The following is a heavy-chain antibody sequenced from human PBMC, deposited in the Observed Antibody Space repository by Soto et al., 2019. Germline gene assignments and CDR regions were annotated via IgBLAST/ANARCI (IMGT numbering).Heavy chain of an antibody. J-gene: IGHJ3*02. CDR2: ISGSGGGT. CDR1: GFTFSSYA. D-gene: IGHD6-6*01. CDR3: AKKTESRSPWGALDI. V-gene: IGHV3-23*01. Sequence: EVQLLESGGGLVQPGGSLRLSCAASGFTFSSYAMTWVRQAPAQGLEWVSGISGSGGGTYYADSVKGRFTISRDSSKNKLYLQMDSLRVEDTAVYYCAKKTESRSPWGALDIWGQGTMVSVSS.